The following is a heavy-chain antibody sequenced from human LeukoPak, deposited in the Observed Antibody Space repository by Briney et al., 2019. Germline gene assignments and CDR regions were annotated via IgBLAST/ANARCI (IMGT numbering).Heavy chain of an antibody. CDR1: GFDFGAYE. J-gene: IGHJ4*02. Sequence: PGGSLRLSCAASGFDFGAYEMNWVRQAPGKGLEWVAYFAGCVTTTYYADSVKGRFTISRDNARNSLYLQMNSLRAEDTALYYCTTLGYHLDSWGQGTLV. V-gene: IGHV3-48*03. CDR3: TTLGYHLDS. CDR2: FAGCVTTT. D-gene: IGHD3-22*01.